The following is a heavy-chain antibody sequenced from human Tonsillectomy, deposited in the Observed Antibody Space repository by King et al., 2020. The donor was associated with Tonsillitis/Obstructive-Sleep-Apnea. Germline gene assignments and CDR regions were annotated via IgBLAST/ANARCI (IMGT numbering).Heavy chain of an antibody. J-gene: IGHJ6*03. CDR1: GGTFSSYA. Sequence: QVQLVESGAEVKKPGSSVKVSCKASGGTFSSYAISWVRQAPGQGLEWMGGIIPIFGTANYAQKFQGRVTITADESTSTAYMELSSLRSEDTAVYYCARGPAYCGGYCYSTEYYYYYMDVWGKGTTVTVSS. V-gene: IGHV1-69*01. CDR3: ARGPAYCGGYCYSTEYYYYYMDV. CDR2: IIPIFGTA. D-gene: IGHD2-21*01.